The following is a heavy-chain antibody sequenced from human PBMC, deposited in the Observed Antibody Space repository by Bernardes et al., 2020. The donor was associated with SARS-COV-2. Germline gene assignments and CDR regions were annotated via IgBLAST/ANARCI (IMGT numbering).Heavy chain of an antibody. J-gene: IGHJ4*02. D-gene: IGHD2-2*01. CDR2: ISSEGTGI. CDR1: EITFSNYW. Sequence: VGALRLSCAASEITFSNYWMHWVRQAPGKGLIWVSRISSEGTGITYADSVKGRFTISRDNAKNTLYLQMNSLRVEDTGVYYCAGTSTTCCDYWGQGTLVTVSS. V-gene: IGHV3-74*03. CDR3: AGTSTTCCDY.